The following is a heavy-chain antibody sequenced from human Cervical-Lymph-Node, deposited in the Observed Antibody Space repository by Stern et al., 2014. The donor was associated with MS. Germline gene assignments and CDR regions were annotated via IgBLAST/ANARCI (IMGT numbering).Heavy chain of an antibody. CDR3: AREHLDTAMVENGMDV. CDR1: GFTFRSHA. Sequence: VQLVESGGGVIQPGRSLRLSCAASGFTFRSHAMHWVRQAPGKGLEWVAIISYDGSNKYYADSVKGRFTISRDNFKDTLYLQMNSLRAEDTAVYYCAREHLDTAMVENGMDVWGQGTTVTVSS. J-gene: IGHJ6*02. D-gene: IGHD5-18*01. V-gene: IGHV3-30-3*01. CDR2: ISYDGSNK.